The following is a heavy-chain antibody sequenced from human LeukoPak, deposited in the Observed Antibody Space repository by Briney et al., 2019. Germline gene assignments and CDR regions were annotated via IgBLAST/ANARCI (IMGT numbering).Heavy chain of an antibody. CDR2: IAHDGSVK. J-gene: IGHJ4*02. CDR1: GFTFSNAW. CDR3: AKEGSSKSSSWYNY. V-gene: IGHV3-30*18. D-gene: IGHD6-13*01. Sequence: GGSLRLSCAASGFTFSNAWMSWVRQAPGKGLEWVAVIAHDGSVKYYADYAKGRFTISRDNSKNGLYLQMNSLRAEDTAVYFCAKEGSSKSSSWYNYWGQGTLVTVSS.